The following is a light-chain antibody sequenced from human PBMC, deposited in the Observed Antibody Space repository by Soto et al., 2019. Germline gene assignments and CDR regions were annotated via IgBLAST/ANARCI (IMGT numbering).Light chain of an antibody. CDR3: LLSCSGARV. CDR2: DTS. Sequence: QAVVTQAPSLTGSPGGTVTLTCGSSTGAVTSGHYAYWFQQKPCQAPRTLIYDTSNKHSWTPARFSGSLLGGKAALTLSGAQPEDEAEYYCLLSCSGARVFGGGTKLTVL. CDR1: TGAVTSGHY. V-gene: IGLV7-46*01. J-gene: IGLJ3*02.